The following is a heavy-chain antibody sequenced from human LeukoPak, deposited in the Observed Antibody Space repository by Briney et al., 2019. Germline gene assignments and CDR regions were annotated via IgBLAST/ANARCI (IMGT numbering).Heavy chain of an antibody. CDR2: IYYSGST. Sequence: PSETLSLTCVVSGGTFSGYYWGWIRQPPGKGLEWIGNIYYSGSTYYNASLQSRVTISIDTSKNQFSLRLNSVTAADTAMYYCAKSGGYGLIDYWGQGTLVTVSS. CDR1: GGTFSGYY. V-gene: IGHV4-34*08. CDR3: AKSGGYGLIDY. D-gene: IGHD1-26*01. J-gene: IGHJ4*02.